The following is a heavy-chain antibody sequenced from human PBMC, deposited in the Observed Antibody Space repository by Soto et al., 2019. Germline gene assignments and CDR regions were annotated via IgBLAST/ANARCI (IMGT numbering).Heavy chain of an antibody. CDR1: GFTFSTYA. Sequence: PGGSLRLSCAASGFTFSTYAINWVRQAPGKGLEWVSAISAGGYNTDYADSVKGRFTISRDNSKNTLYLQMNSLSAEDTAVYYCAKDRTVYSGYDYYYGMDVWGQGTTVTVSS. D-gene: IGHD1-26*01. CDR2: ISAGGYNT. V-gene: IGHV3-23*01. J-gene: IGHJ6*02. CDR3: AKDRTVYSGYDYYYGMDV.